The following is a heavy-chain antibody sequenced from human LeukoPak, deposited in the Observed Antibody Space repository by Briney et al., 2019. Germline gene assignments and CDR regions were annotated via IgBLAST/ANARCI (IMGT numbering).Heavy chain of an antibody. J-gene: IGHJ4*02. CDR1: GFTFSSYW. Sequence: GGSLRLSCAASGFTFSSYWMSWVRQAPGKGLEWVSFISTSSSYIYYADSVKGRFTISRDNAKNSLYLQMNSLRAEDTAVYYCAKGVVVAPDVTPFDYWGQGTLVTVSS. D-gene: IGHD2-2*01. V-gene: IGHV3-21*04. CDR3: AKGVVVAPDVTPFDY. CDR2: ISTSSSYI.